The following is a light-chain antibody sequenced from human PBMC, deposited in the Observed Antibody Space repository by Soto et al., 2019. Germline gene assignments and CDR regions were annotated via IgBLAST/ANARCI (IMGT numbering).Light chain of an antibody. Sequence: EIVLTQSPGTLSLSPGERATLSCRAGQSVSSYLAWYQQKPGQAPRLLIYGASSRATGIPDRFSGSGSGTDFTLTISRLEPEDFVVYYCHQYGSSPATFGQGTKVDIK. CDR2: GAS. CDR1: QSVSSY. J-gene: IGKJ1*01. V-gene: IGKV3-20*01. CDR3: HQYGSSPAT.